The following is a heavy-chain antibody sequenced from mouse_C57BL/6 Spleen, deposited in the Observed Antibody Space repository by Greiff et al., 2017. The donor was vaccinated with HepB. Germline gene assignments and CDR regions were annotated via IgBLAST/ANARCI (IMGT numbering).Heavy chain of an antibody. J-gene: IGHJ2*01. CDR2: IYPGDGDT. V-gene: IGHV1-82*01. CDR1: GYAFSSSW. Sequence: QVQLQQSGPELVKPGASVKISCKASGYAFSSSWMNWVKQRPGKGLEWIGRIYPGDGDTNYNGKFKGKATLTADKSSSTAYMQLSSLTSEDSAVYCCARGITRYYFDYWGQGTTLTVSS. D-gene: IGHD2-4*01. CDR3: ARGITRYYFDY.